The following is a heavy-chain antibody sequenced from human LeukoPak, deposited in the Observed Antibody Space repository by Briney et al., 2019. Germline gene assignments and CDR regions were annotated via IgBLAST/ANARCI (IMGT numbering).Heavy chain of an antibody. V-gene: IGHV4-59*12. D-gene: IGHD7-27*01. J-gene: IGHJ4*02. CDR2: FSNSGTN. CDR3: ARGSNWGDY. Sequence: PGGSLRLSCAASGFTFSSYAMSWIRQPPGKGLEWIGYFSNSGTNNYNPSLKGRVTISVDTSKNQFSLKLSSVTAADTAVYYCARGSNWGDYWGQGTLVTVSS. CDR1: GFTFSSYA.